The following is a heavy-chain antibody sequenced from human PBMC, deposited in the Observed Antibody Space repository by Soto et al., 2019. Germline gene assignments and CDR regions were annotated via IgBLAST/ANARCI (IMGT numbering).Heavy chain of an antibody. D-gene: IGHD6-25*01. Sequence: ASVKVSCKAIGYSFTSHYMHWVRQAPGQGLEWMGTIYPGGVNIAYAQKLQGRVTMTTDTSTSTAYMELRSLRSDDTAVYYCARDQPIQGAAINYGMDVWGQGTTVTVSS. J-gene: IGHJ6*02. CDR3: ARDQPIQGAAINYGMDV. V-gene: IGHV1-46*01. CDR1: GYSFTSHY. CDR2: IYPGGVNI.